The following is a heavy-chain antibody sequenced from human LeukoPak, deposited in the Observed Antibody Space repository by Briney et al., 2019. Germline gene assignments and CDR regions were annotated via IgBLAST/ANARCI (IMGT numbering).Heavy chain of an antibody. CDR3: ARMEGVQYFGY. D-gene: IGHD1-1*01. Sequence: GGSLRLSCAASGFTFSSYAMHWVRQAPGKGLEWVAVISYDGSNKYYADSVKGRFTISRDNSKNTLYLQMNSLRAEDTAVYYCARMEGVQYFGYWGQGTLVTVSS. CDR1: GFTFSSYA. J-gene: IGHJ4*02. CDR2: ISYDGSNK. V-gene: IGHV3-30*04.